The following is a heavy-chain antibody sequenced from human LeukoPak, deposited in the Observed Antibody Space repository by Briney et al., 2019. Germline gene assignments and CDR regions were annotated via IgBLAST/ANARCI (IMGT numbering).Heavy chain of an antibody. D-gene: IGHD3-16*01. CDR1: DGSINSFY. J-gene: IGHJ4*02. CDR2: IYYSGST. Sequence: SETLSLTCTVSDGSINSFYWSWIRQPPGKGLEWIGYIYYSGSTYYNPSLKSRVTTSVDTSKNQFSLKLTSVTAADTAVYYCARGIIDYFDYWGQGTLVTVSS. V-gene: IGHV4-59*12. CDR3: ARGIIDYFDY.